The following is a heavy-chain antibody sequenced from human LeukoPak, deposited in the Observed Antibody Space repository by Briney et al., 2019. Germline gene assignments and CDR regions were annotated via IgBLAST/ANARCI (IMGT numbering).Heavy chain of an antibody. CDR1: GYSFTSYW. Sequence: PGESLKISCKGSGYSFTSYWIGWVRQMPGKGLEWMGFIYPGDSDTRYSPSFQGQVTISADKSITTAYLQWSSLKASDTAMYFCAVHGVTRNSGSSNWFDPWGQGTLVTVSS. CDR3: AVHGVTRNSGSSNWFDP. CDR2: IYPGDSDT. D-gene: IGHD3-10*01. V-gene: IGHV5-51*01. J-gene: IGHJ5*02.